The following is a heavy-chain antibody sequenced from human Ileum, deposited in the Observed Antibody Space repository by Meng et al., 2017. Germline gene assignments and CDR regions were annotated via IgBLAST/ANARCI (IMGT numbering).Heavy chain of an antibody. CDR2: IYYSGST. J-gene: IGHJ3*02. D-gene: IGHD3-10*01. CDR1: GGPISSYY. Sequence: QVQLQEPGPGLGKPSETRSLTCTVSGGPISSYYWSWIRQPPGKGLEWIGYIYYSGSTNYNPSLKSRVTISVDTSKNQFSLKLSSVTAADTAVYYCAGGLTISAFDIWGQGTMVTVSS. V-gene: IGHV4-59*01. CDR3: AGGLTISAFDI.